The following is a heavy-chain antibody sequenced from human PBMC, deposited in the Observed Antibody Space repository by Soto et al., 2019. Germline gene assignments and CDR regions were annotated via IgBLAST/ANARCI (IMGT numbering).Heavy chain of an antibody. CDR2: MYSSENT. D-gene: IGHD2-2*03. J-gene: IGHJ6*02. CDR1: GGFVSSSSYS. CDR3: ARLNGYCISTNCHGYYGMDV. Sequence: SETLYLTCSVSGGFVSSSSYSWGWIRQSPGKGLEWIGTMYSSENTYYNPSLLSRVTISVDTSKNEFSLRLSSVTAADTAVYYCARLNGYCISTNCHGYYGMDVWGQGTTVTVSS. V-gene: IGHV4-39*01.